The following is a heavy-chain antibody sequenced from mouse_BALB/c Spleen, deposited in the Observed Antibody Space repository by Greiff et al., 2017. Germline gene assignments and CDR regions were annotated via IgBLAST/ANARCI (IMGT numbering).Heavy chain of an antibody. Sequence: VKLQESGPGILQPSQTLSLTCSFSGFSLSTSGMGVSWIRQPSGKCLEWLAHIYLDDDKRYNPSLKSRLTISKDTSRNQVFLKITSVDTADTATYYGARRILYYGNYDWYFDVWGAGTTVTVSS. CDR3: ARRILYYGNYDWYFDV. V-gene: IGHV8-12*01. CDR1: GFSLSTSGMG. D-gene: IGHD2-1*01. CDR2: IYLDDDK. J-gene: IGHJ1*01.